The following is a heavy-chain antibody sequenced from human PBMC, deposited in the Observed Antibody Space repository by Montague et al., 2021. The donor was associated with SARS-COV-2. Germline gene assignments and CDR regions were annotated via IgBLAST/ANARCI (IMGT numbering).Heavy chain of an antibody. Sequence: CAISGDSVSSNSATWNWVRQSPSRGLEWLGRTYYRSKWYNDYAASVRGRITINPDTSKNQFSLQLNSATPEDTAIYYCTSGREGNYNVMDVWGQGTTVTVSS. J-gene: IGHJ6*02. CDR2: TYYRSKWYN. CDR1: GDSVSSNSAT. CDR3: TSGREGNYNVMDV. V-gene: IGHV6-1*01. D-gene: IGHD1-1*01.